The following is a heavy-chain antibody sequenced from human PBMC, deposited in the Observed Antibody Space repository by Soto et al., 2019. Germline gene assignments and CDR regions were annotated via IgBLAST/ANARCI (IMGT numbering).Heavy chain of an antibody. CDR2: IFSSGST. Sequence: SETLSLTCTVSGGSINTFYWGWVRQPAGKGLEWIGRIFSSGSTSFNPSLESRVAMSVDTSKNHFSLNLSSVTAADMAVYYCAREGSYSAYNFAHGIQLWSFDFWGQGALVTVST. CDR1: GGSINTFY. CDR3: AREGSYSAYNFAHGIQLWSFDF. D-gene: IGHD5-12*01. J-gene: IGHJ4*02. V-gene: IGHV4-4*07.